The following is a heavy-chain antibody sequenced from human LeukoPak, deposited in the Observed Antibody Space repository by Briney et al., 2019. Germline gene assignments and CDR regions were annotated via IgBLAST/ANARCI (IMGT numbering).Heavy chain of an antibody. CDR1: GGSFSGYY. CDR2: INHSGST. CDR3: ARGVEAAAVDYYYYMDV. J-gene: IGHJ6*03. D-gene: IGHD6-13*01. Sequence: PSETLSLTCAVYGGSFSGYYWSWIRQPPGKGLEWIGEINHSGSTNYNPSLKSRVTISVDTSKNQFSLKLSSVTAADTAVYYCARGVEAAAVDYYYYMDVWGKGTTVTVS. V-gene: IGHV4-34*01.